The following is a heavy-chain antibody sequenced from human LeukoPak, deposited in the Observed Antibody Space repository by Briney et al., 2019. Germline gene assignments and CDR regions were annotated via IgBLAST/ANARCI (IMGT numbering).Heavy chain of an antibody. J-gene: IGHJ6*02. Sequence: GGSLRLSCAASGFTVSSQYMSWVRQAPGKGLEWVSVIYTGGTTHYADSVKGRFTISRDNANNTWYLQMNSLRAEETAVYYCARRKVVSAYYYGMDVWGQGTTVTVSS. V-gene: IGHV3-66*01. D-gene: IGHD2-2*01. CDR1: GFTVSSQY. CDR3: ARRKVVSAYYYGMDV. CDR2: IYTGGTT.